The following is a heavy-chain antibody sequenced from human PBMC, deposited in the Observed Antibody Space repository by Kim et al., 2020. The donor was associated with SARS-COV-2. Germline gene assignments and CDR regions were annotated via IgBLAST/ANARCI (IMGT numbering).Heavy chain of an antibody. CDR1: GFTFSSYG. CDR2: IWYDGSNK. Sequence: GGSLRLSCAASGFTFSSYGMHWVRQAPGKGLEWVAVIWYDGSNKYYADSVKGRFTISRDNSKNTLYLQMNSLRAEDTAVYYCARDLGMSLDRWLGLQMGWFDPWGQGTLVTVSS. V-gene: IGHV3-33*01. CDR3: ARDLGMSLDRWLGLQMGWFDP. D-gene: IGHD6-19*01. J-gene: IGHJ5*02.